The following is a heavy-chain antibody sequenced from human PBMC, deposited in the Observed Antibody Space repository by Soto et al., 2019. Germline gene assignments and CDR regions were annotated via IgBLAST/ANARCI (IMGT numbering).Heavy chain of an antibody. CDR3: AKGFCSGGSCYSMLFAFDL. V-gene: IGHV3-23*01. Sequence: EVQLLESGGGLVQPGGSLRLSCAASGFTFSSYAMSWVRQAPGKGLEWVSAISGSGGSTYYADSVKGRFTISRDNSKNALYLQMNSLRAEDTAVYYCAKGFCSGGSCYSMLFAFDLWGQGTMVTVSS. D-gene: IGHD2-15*01. CDR1: GFTFSSYA. CDR2: ISGSGGST. J-gene: IGHJ3*01.